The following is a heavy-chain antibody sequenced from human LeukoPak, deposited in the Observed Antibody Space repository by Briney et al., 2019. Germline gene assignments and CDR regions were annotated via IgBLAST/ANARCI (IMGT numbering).Heavy chain of an antibody. Sequence: GASVKVSCKASGYTFTSYGISWVRQAPGQGLEWMGWISAYNGNTNYAQKLQGRVTMTTDTSTSTAYMELRSLKPDDTAVYYCARDKLERRPYYYGMDVWGKGTTVTVSS. J-gene: IGHJ6*04. D-gene: IGHD1-1*01. CDR1: GYTFTSYG. CDR3: ARDKLERRPYYYGMDV. V-gene: IGHV1-18*04. CDR2: ISAYNGNT.